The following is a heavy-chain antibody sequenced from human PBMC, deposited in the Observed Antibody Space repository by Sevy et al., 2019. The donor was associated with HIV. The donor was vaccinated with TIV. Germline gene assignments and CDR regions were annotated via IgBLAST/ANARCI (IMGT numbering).Heavy chain of an antibody. CDR3: AREASVGTKWFDP. V-gene: IGHV1-18*01. D-gene: IGHD6-13*01. CDR1: GYTFTSYG. CDR2: ISACNGNT. Sequence: ASVKVSCKASGYTFTSYGISWVRQAPGQGLEWMGWISACNGNTNYAQKLQGRVTMTTDTSTSTAYMELRSLRSDDTAVDYCAREASVGTKWFDPWGQGTLVTVSS. J-gene: IGHJ5*02.